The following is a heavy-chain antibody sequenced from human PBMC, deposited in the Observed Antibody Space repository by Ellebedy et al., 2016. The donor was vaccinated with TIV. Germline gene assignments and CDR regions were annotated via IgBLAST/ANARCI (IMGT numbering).Heavy chain of an antibody. J-gene: IGHJ4*02. CDR1: GFTFSNHW. D-gene: IGHD2-21*02. V-gene: IGHV3-74*01. CDR2: IDTDGSST. Sequence: GESLKISCAASGFTFSNHWMHWVRQAPGKGLVWVSRIDTDGSSTSYADSVKGRFTISRDNAKNTLCLQMNTLRAEDTAVYYCARGGGCGRGDCWAFDCWGQGTLVTVSS. CDR3: ARGGGCGRGDCWAFDC.